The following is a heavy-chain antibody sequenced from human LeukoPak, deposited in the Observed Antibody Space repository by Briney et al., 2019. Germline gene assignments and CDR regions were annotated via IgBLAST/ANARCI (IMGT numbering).Heavy chain of an antibody. Sequence: ASVRVSCKASGYTFTDYYIHWVRQAPGQGLELMGWINPNSGGTAYAQKFQGRITMTRDTSINTVYMELSRLTSDDSAVYYCARSMSPYYSDYWGQGTPVTVSS. CDR1: GYTFTDYY. CDR2: INPNSGGT. CDR3: ARSMSPYYSDY. J-gene: IGHJ4*02. V-gene: IGHV1-2*02.